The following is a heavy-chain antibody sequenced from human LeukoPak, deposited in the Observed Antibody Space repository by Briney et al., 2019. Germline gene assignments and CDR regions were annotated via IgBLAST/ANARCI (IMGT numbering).Heavy chain of an antibody. CDR1: GGTISSALYY. Sequence: SETLSLTCTVSGGTISSALYYWSWIRQLPGKGLEWIGYIYYSGSSYYNPSLRSRITMSEDTSKNQFPLNLSSVTAADTALYYCARAILTPSGYVWYFDLWGRGTLVTVSS. V-gene: IGHV4-31*03. D-gene: IGHD3-3*01. CDR2: IYYSGSS. CDR3: ARAILTPSGYVWYFDL. J-gene: IGHJ2*01.